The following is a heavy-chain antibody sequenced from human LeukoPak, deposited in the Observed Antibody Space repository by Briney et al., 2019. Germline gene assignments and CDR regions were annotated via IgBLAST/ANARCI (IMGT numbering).Heavy chain of an antibody. CDR1: EFTFSTYA. D-gene: IGHD3-10*01. CDR2: ISASDGSA. Sequence: GGSLRPSSGVSEFTFSTYAMNWVRQAPGKGLEWVSSISASDGSAVYADSEKGRFTISRVNAENTLYLQMNSLRADDTAIYYCAKDQLSGEYDYGWGPFDIWGQGTMVTVSS. CDR3: AKDQLSGEYDYGWGPFDI. J-gene: IGHJ3*02. V-gene: IGHV3-23*01.